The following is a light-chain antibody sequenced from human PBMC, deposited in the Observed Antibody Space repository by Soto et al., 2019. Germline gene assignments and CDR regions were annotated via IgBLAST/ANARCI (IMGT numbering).Light chain of an antibody. V-gene: IGLV1-40*01. J-gene: IGLJ2*01. CDR1: SSNIGAGHD. CDR3: QSYDSRLSGSV. Sequence: QSVLTQPPSVSGAPGQRVTVSCTGSSSNIGAGHDVHWYKQLPGTAPKLLIYGNNNRPSGVPDRFSGSKSGTSASLAITGLQAEDEADYYCQSYDSRLSGSVFGGGTKLTVL. CDR2: GNN.